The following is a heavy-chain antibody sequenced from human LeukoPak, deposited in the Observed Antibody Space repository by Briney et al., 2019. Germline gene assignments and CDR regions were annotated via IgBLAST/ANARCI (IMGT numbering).Heavy chain of an antibody. CDR3: TTDLGTYYHGSQRLIPIDY. J-gene: IGHJ4*02. CDR1: GFTFTNAW. V-gene: IGHV3-15*01. D-gene: IGHD3-10*01. Sequence: GGSLRLSCVDSGFTFTNAWMSWVRQAPGKGLEWIGRIKSKTDGETTNYAEPVRGRFTISRDDPKSAVYLQMNSLKIEDTAVYYCTTDLGTYYHGSQRLIPIDYWGQGTLVTVSS. CDR2: IKSKTDGETT.